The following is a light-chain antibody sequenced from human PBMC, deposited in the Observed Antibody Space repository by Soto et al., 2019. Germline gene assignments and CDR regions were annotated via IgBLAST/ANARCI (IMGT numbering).Light chain of an antibody. CDR1: NIGTRN. CDR2: RDS. Sequence: ELTQPLSVSVPLGQTASITCGGNNIGTRNVHWYQQKPGQAPVLVVYRDSNRPSGIPERFSGSNSGNTATLTISRAQAGDEADYYCHVWDSSTAVFGGGTKVTVL. J-gene: IGLJ3*02. V-gene: IGLV3-9*01. CDR3: HVWDSSTAV.